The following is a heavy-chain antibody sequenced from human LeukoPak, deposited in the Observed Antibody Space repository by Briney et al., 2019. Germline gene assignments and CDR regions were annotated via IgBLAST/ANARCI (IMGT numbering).Heavy chain of an antibody. V-gene: IGHV3-7*01. D-gene: IGHD4-11*01. CDR1: GFTFSDFW. Sequence: PGGSLRLSCAASGFTFSDFWMGWVRQAPGKGLEWVANINQGGSESYYVDSVKGRFTISRDNAKKSLFLQMNSRRAEDTAVYYCTKGRSNHYWGQGTLVTVST. CDR2: INQGGSES. J-gene: IGHJ4*02. CDR3: TKGRSNHY.